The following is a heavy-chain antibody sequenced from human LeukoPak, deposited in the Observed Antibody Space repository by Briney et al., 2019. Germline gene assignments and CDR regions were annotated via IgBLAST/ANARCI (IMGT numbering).Heavy chain of an antibody. CDR2: IKQDGNEK. V-gene: IGHV3-7*01. D-gene: IGHD4/OR15-4a*01. J-gene: IGHJ4*02. Sequence: GGSLRLSCAASGFRFNTYWMSWVRQAPGKGLEWVANIKQDGNEKYYADSVKGRFTISRDNGKNSLDLQMNSLRADDTAGYYCARDTLGEGEDANYAVYYFDYWGQGTVVTVSS. CDR3: ARDTLGEGEDANYAVYYFDY. CDR1: GFRFNTYW.